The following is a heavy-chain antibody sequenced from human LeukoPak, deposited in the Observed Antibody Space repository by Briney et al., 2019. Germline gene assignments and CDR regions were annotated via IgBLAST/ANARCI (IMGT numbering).Heavy chain of an antibody. CDR1: GFTGSSNY. Sequence: PGWSVTLSCVASGFTGSSNYMSWVRQAPGKELDWVSVSYCAGNTYYADSVKGRFTISRHNSENTLYLHMNSLRVDDTAVYFCARGGTPGYSSGRIDYWGQGTLVTVSS. J-gene: IGHJ4*02. CDR2: SYCAGNT. CDR3: ARGGTPGYSSGRIDY. V-gene: IGHV3-53*04. D-gene: IGHD6-19*01.